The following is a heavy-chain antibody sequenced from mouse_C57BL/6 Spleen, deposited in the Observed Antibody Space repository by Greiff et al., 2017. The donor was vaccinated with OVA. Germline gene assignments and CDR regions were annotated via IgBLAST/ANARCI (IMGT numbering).Heavy chain of an antibody. D-gene: IGHD2-5*01. Sequence: VQGVESGPELVKPGASVKISCKASGYAFSSSWMNWVKQRPGKGLEWIGRIYPGDGDTNYNGKFKGKATLTADKSSSTAYMQLSSLTSEDSAVYFCARSYSNYVMDYWGQGTSVTVSS. CDR3: ARSYSNYVMDY. CDR1: GYAFSSSW. CDR2: IYPGDGDT. J-gene: IGHJ4*01. V-gene: IGHV1-82*01.